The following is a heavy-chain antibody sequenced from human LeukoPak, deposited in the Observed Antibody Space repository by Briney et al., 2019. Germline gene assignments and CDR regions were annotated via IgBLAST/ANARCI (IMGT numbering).Heavy chain of an antibody. CDR3: AHTRGTMVREFDY. J-gene: IGHJ4*02. CDR2: VYWDDDK. V-gene: IGHV2-5*02. Sequence: SGPTLVKPTRTLTLTCTLFGISISTPGVGVNWIRQPPGKSLEWLALVYWDDDKRYSPSLRSRVTIIKDDSRNQVFLTMTNMDPVDTATYYCAHTRGTMVREFDYWGQGTLVTVSS. D-gene: IGHD3-10*01. CDR1: GISISTPGVG.